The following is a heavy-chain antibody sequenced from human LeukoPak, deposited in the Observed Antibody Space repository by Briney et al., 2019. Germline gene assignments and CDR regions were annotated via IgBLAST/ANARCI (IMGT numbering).Heavy chain of an antibody. V-gene: IGHV3-23*01. CDR2: IDGSGAGT. J-gene: IGHJ5*02. CDR3: AKGQGYNNRDWFDP. Sequence: GESLRLSCAASGSTFSTFAMTWVRQGPGKGLEWVSSIDGSGAGTYYADSVKGRFSISRDNSKSTLYLQMYSLTAGDTAEYYRAKGQGYNNRDWFDPWGQGTLVTVSS. CDR1: GSTFSTFA. D-gene: IGHD5-24*01.